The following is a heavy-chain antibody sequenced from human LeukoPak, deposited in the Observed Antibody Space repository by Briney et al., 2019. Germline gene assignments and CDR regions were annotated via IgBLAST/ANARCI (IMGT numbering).Heavy chain of an antibody. CDR2: INSDGSRT. J-gene: IGHJ4*02. V-gene: IGHV3-74*01. D-gene: IGHD5-18*01. CDR3: ARAYSYGQGDY. CDR1: GFTFSSYS. Sequence: GGSLRLSCAASGFTFSSYSMNWVRQAPGKGLVWVSRINSDGSRTSYADSVKGRFTISRDNAKNTLYLQMNSLRAEDTAVYYCARAYSYGQGDYWGQGTLVTVSS.